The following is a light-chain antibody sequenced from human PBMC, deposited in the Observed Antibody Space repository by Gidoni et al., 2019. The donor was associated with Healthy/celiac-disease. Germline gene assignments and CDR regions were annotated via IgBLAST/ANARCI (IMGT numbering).Light chain of an antibody. J-gene: IGKJ1*01. CDR2: AAS. V-gene: IGKV1-12*01. CDR1: QVISSW. Sequence: DIQMTPSPSSVSASVGDSVNITCRPSQVISSWLAWYQQKPGKAPKLLIYAASSLQSGVPSRFSGSGSGTDFTLTISSLQPEDFATYYCQQANSFPRTFGQGTKVEIK. CDR3: QQANSFPRT.